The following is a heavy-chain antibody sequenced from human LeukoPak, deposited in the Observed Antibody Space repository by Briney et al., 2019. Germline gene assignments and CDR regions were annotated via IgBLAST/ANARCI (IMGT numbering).Heavy chain of an antibody. V-gene: IGHV3-23*01. CDR3: AKSDCGGDCHLLDY. Sequence: GGSLRLSCAAPGFSLSTYAMSWVRQAPGKGLEWVSHFGGSGGTIYYADSVKGRFTISRDNSKNTLYLQMNSLRAEDTAVYYCAKSDCGGDCHLLDYWGQGTLVTVSS. J-gene: IGHJ4*02. CDR1: GFSLSTYA. D-gene: IGHD2-21*02. CDR2: FGGSGGTI.